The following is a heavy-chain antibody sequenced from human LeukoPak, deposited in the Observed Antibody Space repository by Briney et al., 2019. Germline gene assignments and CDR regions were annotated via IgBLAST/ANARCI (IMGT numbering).Heavy chain of an antibody. CDR2: ISGSVGST. Sequence: PGGSLRLSCAASGFTFSSYAMSWVRQAPGKGVEWVSAISGSVGSTYYADSVKGRFTISRDNSKNTLYLQMNSLRAEDTAVYYCATLSGGYCSGGSCYGWFDPWGQGTLVTVSS. CDR3: ATLSGGYCSGGSCYGWFDP. CDR1: GFTFSSYA. J-gene: IGHJ5*02. D-gene: IGHD2-15*01. V-gene: IGHV3-23*01.